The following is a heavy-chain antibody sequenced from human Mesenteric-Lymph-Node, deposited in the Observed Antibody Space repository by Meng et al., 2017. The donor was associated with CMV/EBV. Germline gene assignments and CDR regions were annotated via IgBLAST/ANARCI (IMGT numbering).Heavy chain of an antibody. Sequence: SETLSLTCAAYGGSFSDYYWSWIRQPPGKGLEWIGEINHRGSTNHNLSLKSRVTISVDMSKNQISLKLSSVTAADTAVYYCAREGDCSSNTCYGSDDAFDIWGQGTMVTVSS. V-gene: IGHV4-34*01. CDR1: GGSFSDYY. CDR2: INHRGST. D-gene: IGHD2-2*01. CDR3: AREGDCSSNTCYGSDDAFDI. J-gene: IGHJ3*02.